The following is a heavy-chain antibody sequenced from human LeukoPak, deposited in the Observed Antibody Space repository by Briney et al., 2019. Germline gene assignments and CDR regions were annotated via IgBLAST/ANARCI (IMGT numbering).Heavy chain of an antibody. V-gene: IGHV3-49*04. CDR1: GFTFGDYA. CDR3: TRVRGLPFDY. CDR2: IRSKAYGGTT. J-gene: IGHJ4*02. D-gene: IGHD4-11*01. Sequence: GGSLRLSCTASGFTFGDYAMSWVRQAPGKGLEWVGFIRSKAYGGTTEYAASVKGRFTISRDDSKSIAYLQMNSLKTEDTAVYYCTRVRGLPFDYRGQGTLVTVSS.